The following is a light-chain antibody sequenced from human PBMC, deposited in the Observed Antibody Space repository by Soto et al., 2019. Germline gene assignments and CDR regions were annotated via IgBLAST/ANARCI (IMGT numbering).Light chain of an antibody. CDR1: QSISTW. CDR2: DTS. Sequence: DIQMTQSPSSLSASVGDRVTITCRASQSISTWVAWYQQIPGKAPRLLIYDTSILESGVPSRFSGSGSGTEFTLTISSLQPDDFATYYCQQYNSYSSVTFGPGTKVDIK. CDR3: QQYNSYSSVT. J-gene: IGKJ3*01. V-gene: IGKV1-5*01.